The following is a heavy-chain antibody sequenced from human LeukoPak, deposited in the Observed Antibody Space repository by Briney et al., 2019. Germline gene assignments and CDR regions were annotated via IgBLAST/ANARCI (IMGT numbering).Heavy chain of an antibody. V-gene: IGHV4-34*01. CDR1: GGSFSGYY. Sequence: SETLSLTYAVYGGSFSGYYWSWIRQPPGKGLEWIGEINHSGSTNYNPSLKSRVTISVDTSKNQFSLKLSSVTAADTAVYYCARFSVDTAMAPGFYWGQGTLVTVSS. J-gene: IGHJ4*02. CDR3: ARFSVDTAMAPGFY. D-gene: IGHD5-18*01. CDR2: INHSGST.